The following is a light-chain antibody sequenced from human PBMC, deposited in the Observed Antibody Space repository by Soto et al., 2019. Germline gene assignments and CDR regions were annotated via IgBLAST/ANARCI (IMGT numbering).Light chain of an antibody. J-gene: IGLJ1*01. Sequence: QSALTQPASVSGSPGQSITISCTGSSSDVGGYNFVSWYQHHPGKAPKLILYEVTTRPSGVSSRFSGSKSGNTASLTISGLQAEDEADYYCSSYTSSSTLYVFGTGTKVTVL. CDR3: SSYTSSSTLYV. V-gene: IGLV2-14*01. CDR1: SSDVGGYNF. CDR2: EVT.